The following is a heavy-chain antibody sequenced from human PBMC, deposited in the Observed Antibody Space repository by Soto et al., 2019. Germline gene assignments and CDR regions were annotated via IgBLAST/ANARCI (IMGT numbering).Heavy chain of an antibody. V-gene: IGHV3-23*01. Sequence: GESLRLSCAAAECSFDDYAMSWVRQAPGKGLEWVSGVSGRADNTYYADHVKGRFTISRDNSKNTLFLQMYSQRAEDTAIYYCAKDRAISMVRDTKTFGYGGKGTLVTVSS. J-gene: IGHJ4*02. CDR1: ECSFDDYA. D-gene: IGHD3-10*01. CDR2: VSGRADNT. CDR3: AKDRAISMVRDTKTFGY.